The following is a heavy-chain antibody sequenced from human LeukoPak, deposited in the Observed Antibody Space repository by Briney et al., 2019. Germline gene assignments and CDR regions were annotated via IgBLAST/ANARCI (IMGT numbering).Heavy chain of an antibody. CDR2: ISGGGETA. Sequence: GGSLRLSCAASGFTFSEFAMNWVRQAPGKGLEWVAHISGGGETAYHADSVRGRYSVSRDNSKKTLYLQMNTLRVGDTAKYFCAKDLIPRNGVFDAFDIWGQGAMVIVSS. D-gene: IGHD2-8*01. J-gene: IGHJ3*02. CDR3: AKDLIPRNGVFDAFDI. V-gene: IGHV3-23*01. CDR1: GFTFSEFA.